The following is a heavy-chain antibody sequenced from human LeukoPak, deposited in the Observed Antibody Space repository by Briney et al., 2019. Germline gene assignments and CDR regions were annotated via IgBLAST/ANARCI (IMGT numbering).Heavy chain of an antibody. J-gene: IGHJ4*02. CDR1: GGSFSGYY. D-gene: IGHD5-18*01. V-gene: IGHV4-34*01. CDR2: INHSGST. Sequence: SETLSLTCAVYGGSFSGYYWSWIRQPPGKGLEWIGEINHSGSTNYNPSLKSRVTISVDTSKNQFPLKLSSVTAADTAVYYCARVFRRGYSYGYVNYWGQGTLVTVSS. CDR3: ARVFRRGYSYGYVNY.